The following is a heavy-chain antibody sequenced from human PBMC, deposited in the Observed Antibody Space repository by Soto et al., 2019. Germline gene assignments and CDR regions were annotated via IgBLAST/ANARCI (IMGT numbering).Heavy chain of an antibody. J-gene: IGHJ4*02. D-gene: IGHD5-12*01. CDR1: GGSIRSGGFY. CDR3: ARDQGYSGYASYFDY. CDR2: IYDSGST. Sequence: QVQLQESGPGLVKPSQTLSLTCTVSGGSIRSGGFYWSWIRQHPGKGLECIGYIYDSGSTYYNPSLKGRVSISVATSRNQFSLKRTSVTAADTAVYYCARDQGYSGYASYFDYWGQGTLVTVSS. V-gene: IGHV4-31*03.